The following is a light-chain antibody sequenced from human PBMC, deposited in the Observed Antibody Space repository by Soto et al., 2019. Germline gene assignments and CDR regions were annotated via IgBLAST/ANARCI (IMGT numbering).Light chain of an antibody. Sequence: DIVMNQSPDSLAVSLGERATINCRSSQSVLYNSNNKNFLAWYQQKPGQPPKLLIYWASTRESGVPARFSGSGSGTDFTLTISSLQAEDVAVYYCQQFFNTPITFGQGTLLEI. V-gene: IGKV4-1*01. CDR1: QSVLYNSNNKNF. CDR2: WAS. CDR3: QQFFNTPIT. J-gene: IGKJ5*01.